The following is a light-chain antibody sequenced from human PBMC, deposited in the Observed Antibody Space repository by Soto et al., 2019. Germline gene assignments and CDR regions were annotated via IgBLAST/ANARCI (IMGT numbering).Light chain of an antibody. J-gene: IGKJ1*01. CDR3: QQSYSTPRT. Sequence: DIAMTQSPSTLSGSVGDRFTITCRAIQTISSWLAWYQQKPGKAPKIMIYKAYTLKSGVPSRFSGSGSGTEFTLTIRGLQTEELATYDCQQSYSTPRTVGLGTKGEIK. V-gene: IGKV1-5*03. CDR1: QTISSW. CDR2: KAY.